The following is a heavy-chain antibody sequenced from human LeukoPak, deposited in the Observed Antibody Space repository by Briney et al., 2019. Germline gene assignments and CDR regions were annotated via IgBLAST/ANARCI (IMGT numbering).Heavy chain of an antibody. Sequence: GGSLRLSCAASGFTFDDYAMHWVRQAPGKGLEWVSLISGDGGSTYYADSVKGRFTISRDNSKNSLYLQMNSLRTEDTALYYCAKDIVRFHCSGGSCYPYNWFDPWGQGTLVTVSS. CDR2: ISGDGGST. D-gene: IGHD2-15*01. CDR3: AKDIVRFHCSGGSCYPYNWFDP. CDR1: GFTFDDYA. J-gene: IGHJ5*02. V-gene: IGHV3-43*02.